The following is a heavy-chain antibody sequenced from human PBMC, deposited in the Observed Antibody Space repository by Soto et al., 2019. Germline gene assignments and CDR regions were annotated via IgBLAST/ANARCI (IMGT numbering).Heavy chain of an antibody. CDR2: ISGGGGST. CDR3: AKNPGDDVFAWSDP. J-gene: IGHJ5*02. D-gene: IGHD3-16*01. CDR1: GFTFSNFV. Sequence: WGSLRLSCAASGFTFSNFVMNWVRQAPGKGLEWISAISGGGGSTYYADSVKGRFTISRDNSKNTLYLQMNSLRAGDTAVYYCAKNPGDDVFAWSDPWGQGKMVTVSA. V-gene: IGHV3-23*01.